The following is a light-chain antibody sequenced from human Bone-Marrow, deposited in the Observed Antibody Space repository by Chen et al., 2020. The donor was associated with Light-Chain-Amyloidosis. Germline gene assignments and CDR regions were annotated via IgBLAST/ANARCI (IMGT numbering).Light chain of an antibody. CDR3: QQYGTSALT. V-gene: IGKV3-20*01. Sequence: EIVLTQSPGTLSLSPGEGANLSCRACQTISSNYLTWYQQKFGQAPRLLIYCSSSRATGIPDRFTGSGSGTDFTLTINRLEPEDLAMYYCQQYGTSALTFGGGTKVWIK. CDR1: QTISSNY. J-gene: IGKJ4*01. CDR2: CSS.